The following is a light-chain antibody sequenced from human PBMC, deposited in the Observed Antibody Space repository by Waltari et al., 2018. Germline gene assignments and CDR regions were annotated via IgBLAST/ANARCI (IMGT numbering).Light chain of an antibody. V-gene: IGLV1-40*01. J-gene: IGLJ2*01. Sequence: QSVLTQPPSVSGAPRQRVTISCTGRSSNIGAPYNVHRSQLSPGSAPKLIISANNQRPSGVPDRFSASKSGASASLAITGLQVEDEAEYFCQSYDSSLRGSVFGGGTKVTVL. CDR3: QSYDSSLRGSV. CDR2: ANN. CDR1: SSNIGAPYN.